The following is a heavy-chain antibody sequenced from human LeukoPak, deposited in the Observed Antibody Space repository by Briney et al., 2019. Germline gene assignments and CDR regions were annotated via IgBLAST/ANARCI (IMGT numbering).Heavy chain of an antibody. J-gene: IGHJ4*02. CDR2: ICTDETTI. V-gene: IGHV3-74*01. CDR1: GFTFTNYC. D-gene: IGHD2-2*01. Sequence: GGSLRLSCAASGFTFTNYCMHWVRQPPGKGLVWVSQICTDETTIRYADSVKGRFTISRDNAKNTLYLQMNSLRVEDTAVYYCAKGLTGYCTTTSCPTFDYWGQGTLVTVSS. CDR3: AKGLTGYCTTTSCPTFDY.